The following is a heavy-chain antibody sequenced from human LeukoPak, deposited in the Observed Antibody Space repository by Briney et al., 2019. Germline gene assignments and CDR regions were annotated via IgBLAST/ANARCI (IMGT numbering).Heavy chain of an antibody. J-gene: IGHJ6*02. CDR3: ARLGDYGMDV. CDR2: INPADSDT. Sequence: KASCKGYVYSFTSYWIGWVRQMPGKGLEWMGIINPADSDTRYSPSFQGQVTISTDKSISTAYLQWSSLKASDTAMYYCARLGDYGMDVWGQGTTVAVSS. V-gene: IGHV5-51*01. CDR1: VYSFTSYW.